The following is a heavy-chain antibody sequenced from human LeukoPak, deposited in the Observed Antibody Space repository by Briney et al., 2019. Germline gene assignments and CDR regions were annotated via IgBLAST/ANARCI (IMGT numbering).Heavy chain of an antibody. CDR1: GFTFSSYG. V-gene: IGHV3-30*18. CDR2: ISYDGSNK. CDR3: AKRAVVVAAKFGNYFDY. D-gene: IGHD2-15*01. J-gene: IGHJ4*02. Sequence: GGFLRLSCAASGFTFSSYGMHWVRQAPGKGLEWVAVISYDGSNKYYADSVKGRFTISRDNSKNTLYLQMNSLRAEDTAVYYCAKRAVVVAAKFGNYFDYWGQGTLVTVSS.